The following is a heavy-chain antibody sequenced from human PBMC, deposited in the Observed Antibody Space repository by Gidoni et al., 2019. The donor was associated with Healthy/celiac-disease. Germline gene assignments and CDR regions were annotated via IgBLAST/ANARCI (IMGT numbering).Heavy chain of an antibody. CDR2: INLNSGGT. D-gene: IGHD5-12*01. CDR3: ARSDGYNPYDY. V-gene: IGHV1-2*02. J-gene: IGHJ4*02. CDR1: FTGNY. Sequence: QVQLVQSGAEVKHLGASVKVSCKATFTGNYMHWVRQAPGQGLEWMGWINLNSGGTNYPRTFQGRVTMTRDTSINTAYMELNSLTSDDTAVYYCARSDGYNPYDYWGQGTLVTVSS.